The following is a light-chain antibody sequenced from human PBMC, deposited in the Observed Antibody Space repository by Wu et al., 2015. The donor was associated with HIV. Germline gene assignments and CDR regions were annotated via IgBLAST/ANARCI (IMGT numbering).Light chain of an antibody. J-gene: IGKJ1*01. Sequence: QMTQSPSSLSASVGDRVTITCRASQGISNSLAWYQQKPEKAPKLLISEASRLENGVPSRFSGSGSGTDFTLTISSLQPEDFATYHCQQYFSSRTFGQGTKVEIQ. CDR1: QGISNS. CDR3: QQYFSSRT. CDR2: EAS. V-gene: IGKV1-NL1*01.